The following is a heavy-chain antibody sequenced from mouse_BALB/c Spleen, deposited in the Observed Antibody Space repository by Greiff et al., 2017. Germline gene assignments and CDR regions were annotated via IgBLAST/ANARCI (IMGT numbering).Heavy chain of an antibody. CDR3: ARRGGNYYFDY. V-gene: IGHV5-12-1*01. D-gene: IGHD2-1*01. Sequence: DVHLVESGGGLVKPGGSLKLSCAASGFAFSSYDMSWVRQTPEKRLEWVAYISSGGGSTYYPDTVKGRFTISRDNAKNTLYLQMSSLKSEDTAMYYCARRGGNYYFDYWGQGTTLTVSS. J-gene: IGHJ2*01. CDR1: GFAFSSYD. CDR2: ISSGGGST.